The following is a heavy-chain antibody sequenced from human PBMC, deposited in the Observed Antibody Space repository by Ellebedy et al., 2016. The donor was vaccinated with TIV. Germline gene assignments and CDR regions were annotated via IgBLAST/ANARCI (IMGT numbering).Heavy chain of an antibody. CDR3: ARDRGTSYYFDD. J-gene: IGHJ4*02. Sequence: ASVKVSCXASGYIFTDYYLHWVRQAPGQGLECMGWINPTSGGTNYAQKFQGRVTMTRDTSISTVYMELNTLTSDDTAVYYCARDRGTSYYFDDWGQGTLVTVSS. CDR2: INPTSGGT. CDR1: GYIFTDYY. D-gene: IGHD2-2*01. V-gene: IGHV1-2*02.